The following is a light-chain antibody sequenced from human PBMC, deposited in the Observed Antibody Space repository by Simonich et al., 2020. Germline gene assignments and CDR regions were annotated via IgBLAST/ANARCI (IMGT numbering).Light chain of an antibody. CDR1: SSDVGSYNL. CDR3: CSYAGSSTVV. Sequence: QSALTQPASVSGSPGQSITISCTGTSSDVGSYNLVSWYQQHPGKAPKLMIYECSKRPSGFSNRFSGSKSGNTASLTISGLQAEDEADYYCCSYAGSSTVVFGGGTKLTVL. CDR2: ECS. J-gene: IGLJ2*01. V-gene: IGLV2-23*01.